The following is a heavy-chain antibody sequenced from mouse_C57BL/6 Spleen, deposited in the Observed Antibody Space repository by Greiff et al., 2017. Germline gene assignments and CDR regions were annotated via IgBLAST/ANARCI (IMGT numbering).Heavy chain of an antibody. J-gene: IGHJ3*01. CDR3: ARGDYGSSYRTWFAY. CDR1: GYTFTSYT. CDR2: INPSSGYT. Sequence: QVQLQQSGAELARPGASVKMSCKASGYTFTSYTMHWVKQRPGQGLEWIGYINPSSGYTKYNQKFKDKATLTADKSSSTAYMQLSSLTSEDSAVYYCARGDYGSSYRTWFAYWGQGTLVTVSA. D-gene: IGHD1-1*01. V-gene: IGHV1-4*01.